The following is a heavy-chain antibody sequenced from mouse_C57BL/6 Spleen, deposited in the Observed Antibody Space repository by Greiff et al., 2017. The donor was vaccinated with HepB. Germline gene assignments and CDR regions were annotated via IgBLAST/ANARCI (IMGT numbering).Heavy chain of an antibody. CDR1: GFTFNTYA. CDR3: VSGYGNYVLDARDY. V-gene: IGHV10-3*01. J-gene: IGHJ4*01. CDR2: IRSKSSNYAT. D-gene: IGHD2-10*02. Sequence: EVQGVESGGGLVQPKGSLKLSCAASGFTFNTYAMHWVRQAPGKGLEWVARIRSKSSNYATYYADSVKDRFTISRDDSQSMLYLQMNNLKTEDTARYYCVSGYGNYVLDARDYWGQGTSVTVSS.